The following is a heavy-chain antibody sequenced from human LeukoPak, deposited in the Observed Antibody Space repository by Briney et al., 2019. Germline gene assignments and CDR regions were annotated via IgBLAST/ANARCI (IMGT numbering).Heavy chain of an antibody. CDR3: AKDLSASRSAEDSRALTN. CDR2: ISGSGGST. CDR1: GFTFSNYA. Sequence: HPGGSLRLSCAASGFTFSNYAMNWVRQAPGKGLEWVSAISGSGGSTYYADSVKGRFTIYRDNSKNTLYLQMNSLRAEDTAVYYCAKDLSASRSAEDSRALTNWGQGTLVTVSS. D-gene: IGHD2-15*01. J-gene: IGHJ4*02. V-gene: IGHV3-23*01.